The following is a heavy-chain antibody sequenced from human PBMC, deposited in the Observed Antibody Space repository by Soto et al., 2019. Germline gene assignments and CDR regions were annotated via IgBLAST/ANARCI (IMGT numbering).Heavy chain of an antibody. CDR1: CESINSGGYY. CDR3: ARRGGSSSGYYYYAMDV. Sequence: TLSLTCSVSCESINSGGYYWSWIRQHPGKGLGGIGYIYSNVDNYYNPSLKSRVTISVDTSKNQFSLQLTSVTAADTAVYYCARRGGSSSGYYYYAMDVWGQGTPVTRSS. J-gene: IGHJ6*02. D-gene: IGHD6-6*01. CDR2: IYSNVDN. V-gene: IGHV4-31*03.